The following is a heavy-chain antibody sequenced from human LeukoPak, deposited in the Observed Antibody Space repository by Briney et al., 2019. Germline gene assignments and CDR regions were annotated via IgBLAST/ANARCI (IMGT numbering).Heavy chain of an antibody. J-gene: IGHJ4*02. V-gene: IGHV4-4*07. CDR3: ARGKALSGTYYYYFDY. CDR2: VHTSEST. D-gene: IGHD1-26*01. Sequence: SETLSLTCTVSGGSISCYYWSWIRQSAGKGLEWIGHVHTSESTSYNPSLKSRVTVSVDTSKNQFSLKLSSVTAADTAVYYCARGKALSGTYYYYFDYWGQGTLVTVSS. CDR1: GGSISCYY.